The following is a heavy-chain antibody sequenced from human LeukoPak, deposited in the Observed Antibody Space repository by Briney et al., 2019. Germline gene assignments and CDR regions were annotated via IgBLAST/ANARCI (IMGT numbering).Heavy chain of an antibody. V-gene: IGHV3-53*01. D-gene: IGHD3-22*01. CDR2: IYSGGST. J-gene: IGHJ3*02. Sequence: PGGSLRLSCAASGFTVSSTYMSWVRQAPGKGLEWVSVIYSGGSTYYADSVKGRFTISRDNSKNTLYLQMNSLRAEDTAVYYCAIDSSGQMGRTFDIWGQGTMVTVSS. CDR1: GFTVSSTY. CDR3: AIDSSGQMGRTFDI.